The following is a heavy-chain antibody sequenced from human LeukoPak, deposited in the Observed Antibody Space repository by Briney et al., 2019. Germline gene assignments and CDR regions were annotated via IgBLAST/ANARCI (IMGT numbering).Heavy chain of an antibody. CDR3: AELGITMIGGV. J-gene: IGHJ6*04. Sequence: HPGGSLRLSCAASGFTFSSYEMNWVRQAPGKGLEWVSYISSSGSTIYYADSVKGRFTISRDNAKNSLYLQMNSLRAEDTAVYYCAELGITMIGGVWGKGTTVAISS. CDR2: ISSSGSTI. V-gene: IGHV3-48*03. CDR1: GFTFSSYE. D-gene: IGHD3-10*02.